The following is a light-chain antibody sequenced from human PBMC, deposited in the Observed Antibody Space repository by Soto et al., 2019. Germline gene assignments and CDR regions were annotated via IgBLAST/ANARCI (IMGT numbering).Light chain of an antibody. J-gene: IGKJ5*01. CDR3: QQRARWPMP. V-gene: IGKV3-11*01. CDR2: DTF. Sequence: EVVLTQSPATLSLSPGERATLSCRASQSVSTFVAWYQHKPGQAPRPVIYDTFKRATGLPDRFSGGGAGTDFTLIISSLGPEDLGVYYCQQRARWPMPVGQGTRLELK. CDR1: QSVSTF.